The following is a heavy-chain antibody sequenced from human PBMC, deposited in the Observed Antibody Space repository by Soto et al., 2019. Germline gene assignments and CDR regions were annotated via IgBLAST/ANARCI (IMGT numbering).Heavy chain of an antibody. Sequence: SETLSLTCTVSGGSVTSDEDYWTWIRQSPGKGLEWIGYISNSGSTGYNPSLKTRLSMSVDRSKNQFTLRLTSVTAADTAVYLCATESGSTYGYFDHWGQGTEVTVS. D-gene: IGHD5-18*01. CDR1: GGSVTSDEDY. J-gene: IGHJ4*02. CDR2: ISNSGST. V-gene: IGHV4-30-4*01. CDR3: ATESGSTYGYFDH.